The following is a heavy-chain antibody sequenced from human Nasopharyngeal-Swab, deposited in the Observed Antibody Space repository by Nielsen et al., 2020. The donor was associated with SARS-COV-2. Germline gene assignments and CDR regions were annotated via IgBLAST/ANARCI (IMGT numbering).Heavy chain of an antibody. CDR2: ISYDGSNK. CDR3: ARDLRANYGSGSYYSYFDY. J-gene: IGHJ4*02. Sequence: GGSLRLSCAASGFTFSDYYMSWIRQAPGKGLEWVAVISYDGSNKYYADSVKGRFTISRDNSKNTLFLQMNSLRAEDTAVYYCARDLRANYGSGSYYSYFDYWGQGTLVTVSS. V-gene: IGHV3-30-3*01. CDR1: GFTFSDYY. D-gene: IGHD3-10*01.